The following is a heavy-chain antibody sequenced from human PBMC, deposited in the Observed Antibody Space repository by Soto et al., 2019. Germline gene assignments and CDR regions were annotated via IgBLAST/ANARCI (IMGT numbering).Heavy chain of an antibody. Sequence: QVQLVESGGGVVQPGRSLRLSCAASGFTFSSYGIHWVRQAPGKGLEWVADISYDGSNKYYADSVKGRFTISRDNSKNTVYLQMNSLRVEDTAVFYCAKESTSGWSAAGPFDYWGQGTRVTVSS. V-gene: IGHV3-30*18. CDR1: GFTFSSYG. D-gene: IGHD6-19*01. J-gene: IGHJ4*02. CDR2: ISYDGSNK. CDR3: AKESTSGWSAAGPFDY.